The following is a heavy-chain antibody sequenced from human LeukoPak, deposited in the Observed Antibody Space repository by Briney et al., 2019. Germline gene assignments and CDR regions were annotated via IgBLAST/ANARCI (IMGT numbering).Heavy chain of an antibody. CDR2: IYYSGST. CDR3: ARDRPNNYYYYGMDV. V-gene: IGHV4-39*07. J-gene: IGHJ6*02. CDR1: GGSISSSSYY. Sequence: SETLSLTCTVSGGSISSSSYYWGWIRQPPGKGLEWIGSIYYSGSTYYNPSLKSRVTISVDTSKNQFSLKLSSVTAADTAVYYCARDRPNNYYYYGMDVWGQGTTVTVSS.